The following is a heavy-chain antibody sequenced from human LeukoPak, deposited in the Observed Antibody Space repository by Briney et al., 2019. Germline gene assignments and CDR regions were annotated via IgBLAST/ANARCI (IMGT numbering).Heavy chain of an antibody. Sequence: GGSLRLSCAASGFTFSSYAMSWVRQAPGKGLEWGSAISGSGGSTYYADSVKGRFTISRDNSKNTLYLQMNSLRAEDTAVYYCAKERGSGSYYYYYYGMDVWGKGTTVTVSS. D-gene: IGHD3-10*01. J-gene: IGHJ6*04. CDR2: ISGSGGST. CDR1: GFTFSSYA. CDR3: AKERGSGSYYYYYYGMDV. V-gene: IGHV3-23*01.